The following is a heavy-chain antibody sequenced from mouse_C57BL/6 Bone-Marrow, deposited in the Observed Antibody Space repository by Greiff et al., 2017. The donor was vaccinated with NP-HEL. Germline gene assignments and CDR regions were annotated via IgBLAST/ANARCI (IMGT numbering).Heavy chain of an antibody. Sequence: EVQLVESGGDLVKPGGSLELSCAASGFTFSSYGMSWVRQTPDKRLEWVATISSGGSYTYYPDSVKGRFTISRDNAKNTLYLQMSSLKSEDTAMYYCARRGTVVATRGYYFDYWGQGTTLTVSS. CDR2: ISSGGSYT. J-gene: IGHJ2*01. CDR1: GFTFSSYG. V-gene: IGHV5-6*01. D-gene: IGHD1-1*01. CDR3: ARRGTVVATRGYYFDY.